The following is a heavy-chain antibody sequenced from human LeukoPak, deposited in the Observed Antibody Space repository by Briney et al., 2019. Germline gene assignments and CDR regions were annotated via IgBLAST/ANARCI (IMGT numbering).Heavy chain of an antibody. CDR1: GFIFDDYA. J-gene: IGHJ4*02. CDR2: ISWNSGKI. CDR3: AKDRGYSSSFFEI. D-gene: IGHD6-13*01. Sequence: GGSLRLSCAASGFIFDDYAMHWVREVPGKGLGWVSGISWNSGKIDYADSVKGRFTISRDNAKNSLYLQMNSLRVEDMALYYCAKDRGYSSSFFEIWGQGTLVTVSS. V-gene: IGHV3-9*03.